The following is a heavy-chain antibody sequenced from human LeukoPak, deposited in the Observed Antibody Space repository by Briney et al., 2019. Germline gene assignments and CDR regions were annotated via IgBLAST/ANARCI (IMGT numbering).Heavy chain of an antibody. D-gene: IGHD2-21*01. CDR3: ARDIPVDY. CDR1: GFTVSSNY. CDR2: IYSGGST. J-gene: IGHJ4*02. Sequence: PGGSLRLSCAASGFTVSSNYMSWVRQAPGKGLEWVSVIYSGGSTDYADSVKGRFTISRDNSKNTLYLQMNSLRAEDAAVYYCARDIPVDYWGQGTLVTVSS. V-gene: IGHV3-66*01.